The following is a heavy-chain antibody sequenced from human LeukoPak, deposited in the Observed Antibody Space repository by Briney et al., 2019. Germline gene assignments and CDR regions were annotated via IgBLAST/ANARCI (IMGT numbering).Heavy chain of an antibody. CDR2: ISYDGSNK. CDR3: AKAGILYPTHDY. D-gene: IGHD2-15*01. J-gene: IGHJ4*02. Sequence: GGSLRLSCAASGFTFSSYGMHWVRQAPGKGLEWVAVISYDGSNKYYADSVKGRFTISRDNSKNTLYLQMNSLRAEDTAVYYCAKAGILYPTHDYWGQGTLVTVSS. CDR1: GFTFSSYG. V-gene: IGHV3-30*18.